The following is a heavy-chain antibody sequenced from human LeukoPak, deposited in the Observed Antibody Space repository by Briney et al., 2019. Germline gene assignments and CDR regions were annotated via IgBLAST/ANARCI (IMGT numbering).Heavy chain of an antibody. J-gene: IGHJ4*02. CDR2: INHSGST. CDR1: GGSFSGYY. V-gene: IGHV4-34*01. CDR3: ARAPLRYFDWLSRGYFDY. Sequence: PPETLSLTCAVYGGSFSGYYWSWIRQPPGKGLEWIGEINHSGSTNYNPSLKSRVTISVDTSKNQFSLKLSSVTAADTAVYYCARAPLRYFDWLSRGYFDYWGQGTLVTVSS. D-gene: IGHD3-9*01.